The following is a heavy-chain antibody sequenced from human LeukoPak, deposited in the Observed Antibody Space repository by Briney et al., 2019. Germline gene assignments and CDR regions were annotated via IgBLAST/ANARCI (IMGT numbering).Heavy chain of an antibody. CDR1: GFTFSSYG. J-gene: IGHJ6*04. CDR3: AELGITMIGGV. CDR2: IGGSGGST. V-gene: IGHV3-23*01. Sequence: GGSLRLSCAASGFTFSSYGMSWVRQAPGKGLEWVSAIGGSGGSTYYADSVKGRFTISRDNAKNSLYLQMNSLRAEDTAVYYCAELGITMIGGVWGKGTTVTISS. D-gene: IGHD3-10*02.